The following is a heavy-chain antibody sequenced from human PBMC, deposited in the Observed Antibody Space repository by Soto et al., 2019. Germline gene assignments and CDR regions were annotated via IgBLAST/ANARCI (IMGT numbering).Heavy chain of an antibody. CDR1: GFTFDDYA. CDR2: ISWNSGSI. D-gene: IGHD6-13*01. Sequence: GGSLRLSCAASGFTFDDYAMHWVRQAPGKGLEWVSGISWNSGSIGYADSVKGRFTISRDNAKNSLYLQMNSLRAEDTASYYCAKAPAIAAAGTGMDVWGQGTTVTVSS. J-gene: IGHJ6*02. CDR3: AKAPAIAAAGTGMDV. V-gene: IGHV3-9*01.